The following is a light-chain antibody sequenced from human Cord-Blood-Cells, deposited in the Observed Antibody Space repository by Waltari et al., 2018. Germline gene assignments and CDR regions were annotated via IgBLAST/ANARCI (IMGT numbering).Light chain of an antibody. J-gene: IGKJ1*01. CDR2: VAS. V-gene: IGKV3-20*01. Sequence: EIVLTQSPGTMSLSPGERATLSCRASQSVSSSYLAWYQQKPGQAPRLLIYVASSRATGIPYRFSCSVSGTDFTLTISRLEPEDFAVYYCQQYGSSPPWTFGQGTNVEIK. CDR1: QSVSSSY. CDR3: QQYGSSPPWT.